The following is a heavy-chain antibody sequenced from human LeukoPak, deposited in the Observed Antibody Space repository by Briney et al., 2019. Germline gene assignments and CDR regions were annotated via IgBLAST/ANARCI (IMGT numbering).Heavy chain of an antibody. CDR3: AREYSRSVVAGSRPDL. J-gene: IGHJ4*02. CDR2: MYYRGTT. Sequence: SETLSLTCSVSGGSISSSSYHWGWIRQSPGEGLEWIGSMYYRGTTYENSSLKSRLTLSIDTSNNQFSLKLTSVTAADTAVYFCAREYSRSVVAGSRPDLWGQGLLVTVSS. V-gene: IGHV4-39*02. CDR1: GGSISSSSYH. D-gene: IGHD2-21*01.